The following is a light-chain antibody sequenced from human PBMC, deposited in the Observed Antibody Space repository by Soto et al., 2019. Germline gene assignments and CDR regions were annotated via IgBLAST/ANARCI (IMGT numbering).Light chain of an antibody. Sequence: QSALTQPRSVSGSPGQSVTISCTGTSSDVGGYRYVSWYQQHPGKAPKLMIYDVSTRPSGVPDRFSGSKSGNTASLPISGLQAEDEADYYCCSYAGSYTYVFGSGTKLTVL. CDR1: SSDVGGYRY. V-gene: IGLV2-11*01. CDR3: CSYAGSYTYV. CDR2: DVS. J-gene: IGLJ1*01.